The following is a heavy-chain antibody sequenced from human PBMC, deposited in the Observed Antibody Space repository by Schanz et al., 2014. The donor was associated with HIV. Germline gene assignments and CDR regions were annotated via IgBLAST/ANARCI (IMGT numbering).Heavy chain of an antibody. CDR1: GFTFRSYG. V-gene: IGHV3-23*04. CDR2: ISGSGGKT. D-gene: IGHD4-17*01. CDR3: AKGYGDYYWYFDL. J-gene: IGHJ2*01. Sequence: VQLVESGGGVVQPGRSQRLSCAASGFTFRSYGMHWVRQAPGKGLEWVSAISGSGGKTYYADSVKGRFTISRDNSRNTLYLQMNTLRAEDTAVYYCAKGYGDYYWYFDLWGRGTLVTVSS.